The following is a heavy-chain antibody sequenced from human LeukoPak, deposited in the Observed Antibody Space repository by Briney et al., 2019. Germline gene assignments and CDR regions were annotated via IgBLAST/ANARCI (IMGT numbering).Heavy chain of an antibody. CDR2: IYTSGST. CDR1: GGSISSGSYY. V-gene: IGHV4-61*02. D-gene: IGHD3-3*01. CDR3: ARDEFGYDFWSGYPPYYYMDV. Sequence: SQTLSLTCTVSGGSISSGSYYRSWIRQPAGKGLEWIGRIYTSGSTNYNPSLKSRVTISVDTSKNQFSLKLSSVTAADTAVYYCARDEFGYDFWSGYPPYYYMDVWGKGTTVTVSS. J-gene: IGHJ6*03.